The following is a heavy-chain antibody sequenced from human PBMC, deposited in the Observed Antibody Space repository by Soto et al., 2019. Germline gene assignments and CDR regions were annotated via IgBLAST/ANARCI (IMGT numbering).Heavy chain of an antibody. J-gene: IGHJ5*02. CDR1: GGSISSYY. CDR2: IYDDGSA. V-gene: IGHV4-59*01. Sequence: LSLTCTVSGGSISSYYWSWIRQPPGKGLEWLAYIYDDGSANYNPSLKSRATISLDMSKNQFSLKLTSVTAADTAVYYCARDKYCSGGSCRKNWFDPWGQGTLVTVSS. CDR3: ARDKYCSGGSCRKNWFDP. D-gene: IGHD2-15*01.